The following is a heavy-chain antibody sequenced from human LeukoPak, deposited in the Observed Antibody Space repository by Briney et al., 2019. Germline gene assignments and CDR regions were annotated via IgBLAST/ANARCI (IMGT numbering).Heavy chain of an antibody. CDR1: GGSISRDY. CDR2: IDYAGRT. CDR3: ARGTSLDY. Sequence: SETLSLTCTVSGGSISRDYWSWIRQPPGKGLEWIGYIDYAGRTNYNPSLKSRVTISVDTSKNQFSLRLSSVTAADTAVYYCARGTSLDYWSQGTLVTVSS. D-gene: IGHD1-1*01. J-gene: IGHJ4*02. V-gene: IGHV4-59*01.